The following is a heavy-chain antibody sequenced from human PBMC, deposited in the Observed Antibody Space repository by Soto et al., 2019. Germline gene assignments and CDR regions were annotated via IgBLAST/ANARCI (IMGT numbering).Heavy chain of an antibody. CDR2: ISYDGSNK. J-gene: IGHJ5*02. CDR1: GFTFSSYA. CDR3: ARDATWRGSSPTGGWFDP. V-gene: IGHV3-30-3*01. Sequence: QVQLVESGGGVVQPGRSLRLSCAASGFTFSSYAMHWVRQAPGKGLEWVAVISYDGSNKYYADSVKGRFTISKDNSKNTLYLQMNSLRAEDTAVYYCARDATWRGSSPTGGWFDPWGQGTLVTVSS. D-gene: IGHD6-6*01.